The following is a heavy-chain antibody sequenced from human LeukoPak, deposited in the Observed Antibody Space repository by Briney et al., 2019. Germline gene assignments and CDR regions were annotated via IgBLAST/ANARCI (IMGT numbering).Heavy chain of an antibody. CDR1: GGTFSSYA. Sequence: SVKVSSKASGGTFSSYAISWVRQAPGQGLEWMGRIIPILGIANYAQKFQGRVTMTRDTSTSTVYMELSSLRSEDTAVYYCARENYFDYWGQGTLVTVSS. J-gene: IGHJ4*02. CDR2: IIPILGIA. CDR3: ARENYFDY. V-gene: IGHV1-69*04.